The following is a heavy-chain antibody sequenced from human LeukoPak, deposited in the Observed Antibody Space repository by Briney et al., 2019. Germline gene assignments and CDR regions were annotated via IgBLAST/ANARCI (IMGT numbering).Heavy chain of an antibody. CDR3: ARGDNFGGVIVPTL. D-gene: IGHD3-16*02. Sequence: GASVKVSCKASGGTFSSYAISWVRQAPGQGLEWMGRIIPILGIANYAQKFQGRVTITADKSTSTAYMELSSLRSEDTAVYYCARGDNFGGVIVPTLWGQGTLVTVSS. CDR2: IIPILGIA. V-gene: IGHV1-69*04. CDR1: GGTFSSYA. J-gene: IGHJ4*02.